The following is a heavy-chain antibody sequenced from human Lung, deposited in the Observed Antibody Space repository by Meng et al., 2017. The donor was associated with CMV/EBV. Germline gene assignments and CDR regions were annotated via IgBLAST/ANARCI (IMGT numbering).Heavy chain of an antibody. CDR2: IYSDGIST. D-gene: IGHD3-10*01. J-gene: IGHJ3*02. V-gene: IGHV3-74*01. CDR1: GININTYW. CDR3: AREPGRGAFDI. Sequence: GGSXRLXCAVSGININTYWMHWVRQDPGKGLVWLSRIYSDGISTRYADSVKGRFTISRDNTKNTLYLQMNGLRAEDTAVYYCAREPGRGAFDIWGQGTLVTFSS.